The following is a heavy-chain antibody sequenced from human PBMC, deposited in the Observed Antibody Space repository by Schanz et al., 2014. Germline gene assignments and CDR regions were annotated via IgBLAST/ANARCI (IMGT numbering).Heavy chain of an antibody. V-gene: IGHV1-46*03. CDR3: AREMVRAGYYIYY. Sequence: QVQLVQSGAEVKKPGASVKVSCKASGYTFTSYYMHWVRQAPGQGLEWMGIINPSGGSTRYAQKLQGRVTMTTETSASTVYMELRTLRSDETDVYSYAREMVRAGYYIYYWGQGTLVTVSS. D-gene: IGHD3-9*01. J-gene: IGHJ4*02. CDR1: GYTFTSYY. CDR2: INPSGGST.